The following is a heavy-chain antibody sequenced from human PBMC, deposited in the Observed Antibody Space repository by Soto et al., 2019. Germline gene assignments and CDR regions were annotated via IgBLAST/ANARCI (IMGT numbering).Heavy chain of an antibody. CDR1: CYTFTSYG. V-gene: IGHV1-18*01. J-gene: IGHJ3*02. CDR3: ARVRWNTMIVVVSASDI. D-gene: IGHD3-22*01. CDR2: ISAYNGNT. Sequence: ASVQVSCKASCYTFTSYGISWVRQAPGQGLEWMGWISAYNGNTNYAQKLQGRVTMTTDTSTSTAYMELRSLRSDDTAVYYCARVRWNTMIVVVSASDIWGQGTMVTVSS.